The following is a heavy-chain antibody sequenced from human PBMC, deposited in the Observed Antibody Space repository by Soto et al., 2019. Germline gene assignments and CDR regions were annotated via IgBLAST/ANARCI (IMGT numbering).Heavy chain of an antibody. CDR3: ARAVTGWYWFDP. CDR2: INYDGSTT. D-gene: IGHD6-19*01. V-gene: IGHV3-74*01. Sequence: EVQLVESGGGLVQPGGSLRLSCAASGFTFSSYWMHWVRQVPGKGLVWVSRINYDGSTTTYADSVKGRFTISRDNDRNTLYLQMNSLRAEDTAVYYCARAVTGWYWFDPWGQGTLVTVSS. CDR1: GFTFSSYW. J-gene: IGHJ5*02.